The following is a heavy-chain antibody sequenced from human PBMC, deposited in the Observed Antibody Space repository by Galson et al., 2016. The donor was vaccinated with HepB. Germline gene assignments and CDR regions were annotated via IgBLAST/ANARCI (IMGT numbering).Heavy chain of an antibody. CDR1: GFTFTDYP. J-gene: IGHJ4*02. V-gene: IGHV3-23*01. CDR3: ARVPDYSPTFFDY. D-gene: IGHD3-9*01. CDR2: VGTGHFT. Sequence: SLRLSCATSGFTFTDYPMTWVRQAPGKGLEWVSTVGTGHFTHYADSAKGRFTISRDNSKNTLYLQMNSLRAEDTAIYYCARVPDYSPTFFDYWGQGTLVTVSS.